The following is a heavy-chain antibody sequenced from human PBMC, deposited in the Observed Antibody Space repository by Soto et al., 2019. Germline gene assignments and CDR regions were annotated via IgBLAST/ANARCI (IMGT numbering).Heavy chain of an antibody. Sequence: GESLKISCKGSGYTFTDYWIGWVRQMPGKGLEWMGIIYCGDSDTRYSPSFEGQVTISADKSINTAYLQWSSLKASDSALYYCARNTGDILTGYHYGMDVWGQGTTVTVSS. J-gene: IGHJ6*02. CDR1: GYTFTDYW. CDR2: IYCGDSDT. CDR3: ARNTGDILTGYHYGMDV. D-gene: IGHD3-9*01. V-gene: IGHV5-51*01.